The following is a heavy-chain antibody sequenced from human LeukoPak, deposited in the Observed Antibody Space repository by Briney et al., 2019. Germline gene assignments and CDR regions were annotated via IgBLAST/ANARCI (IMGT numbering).Heavy chain of an antibody. CDR3: AKTSIAVAGPSDLDY. D-gene: IGHD6-19*01. CDR1: GFTYSSYA. J-gene: IGHJ4*02. V-gene: IGHV3-23*01. Sequence: GGSLRLSCAASGFTYSSYAMSWVRQAPGKGLEWVSAISGSGGSTYYADSVKGRFTISRDNSKNTLYLQMNSLRAEDTAVYYCAKTSIAVAGPSDLDYWGQGTLVTVSS. CDR2: ISGSGGST.